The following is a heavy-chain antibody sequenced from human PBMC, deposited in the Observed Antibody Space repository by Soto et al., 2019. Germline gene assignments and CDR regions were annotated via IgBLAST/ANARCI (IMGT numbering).Heavy chain of an antibody. J-gene: IGHJ4*02. V-gene: IGHV3-30-3*01. D-gene: IGHD2-21*02. CDR3: ARSSRDGGNSASFLDY. CDR2: ISYDGSNK. CDR1: GFTFSSYA. Sequence: GGSLRLSCAASGFTFSSYAMHWVRQAPGKGLEWVAVISYDGSNKYYADSVKGRFTISRDNSKNTLYLQMNSLRAEDTAVYYCARSSRDGGNSASFLDYWGQGTLVTGLL.